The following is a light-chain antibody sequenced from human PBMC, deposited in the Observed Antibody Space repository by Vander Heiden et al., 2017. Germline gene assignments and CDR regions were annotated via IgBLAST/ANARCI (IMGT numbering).Light chain of an antibody. CDR3: RRAPDTPFT. V-gene: IGKV2-28*01. J-gene: IGKJ3*01. CDR2: S. Sequence: SNRASGVPDRFSGSGSDTDFTLKISRVEAEDVGVYFCRRAPDTPFTFGHGTKEDIK.